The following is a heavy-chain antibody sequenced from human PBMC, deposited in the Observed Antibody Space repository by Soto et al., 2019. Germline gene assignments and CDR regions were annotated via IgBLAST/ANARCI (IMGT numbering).Heavy chain of an antibody. CDR3: VARGPNAFDI. CDR1: GGTFSSYT. J-gene: IGHJ3*02. V-gene: IGHV1-69*02. Sequence: QVQLVQSEAEVKKPGSSVNFSCKASGGTFSSYTIIWVRQAPGQGLEWMGGIIPILGIANYAQKFQGRVTITADKSTSTAYVELSSLRSEDTAVYDCVARGPNAFDIWGQGTMVTVSS. CDR2: IIPILGIA.